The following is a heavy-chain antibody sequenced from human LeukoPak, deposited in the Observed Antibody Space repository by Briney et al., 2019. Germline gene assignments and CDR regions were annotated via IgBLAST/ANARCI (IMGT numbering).Heavy chain of an antibody. V-gene: IGHV3-21*01. CDR2: ISSSSSYI. CDR1: GFTFSSYS. J-gene: IGHJ5*02. CDR3: AIRPCGSGSTSSGS. D-gene: IGHD3-10*01. Sequence: PGGSLRLSCAASGFTFSSYSMNWVRQAPGKGLEWVSSISSSSSYIYYADSVKGRFTISRDNAKNSLYLQMNSLRAEDTAVYYCAIRPCGSGSTSSGSWGQGTLVTVSS.